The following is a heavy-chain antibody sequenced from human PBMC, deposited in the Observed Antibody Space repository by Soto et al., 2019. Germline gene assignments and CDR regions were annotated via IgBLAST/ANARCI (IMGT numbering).Heavy chain of an antibody. CDR3: ARGQFYSGSGNCNNLMFDA. V-gene: IGHV4-30-2*01. CDR1: YGSIGGGGSA. CDR2: IYHSRTY. D-gene: IGHD3-10*01. Sequence: LSLPCALSYGSIGGGGSAWICIRQPPGGGPEWIGYIYHSRTYIKSSSLKTRLTTSLDMSNNQIALTLICITASDKAVYYCARGQFYSGSGNCNNLMFDAWGQGIQVTVSS. J-gene: IGHJ5*02.